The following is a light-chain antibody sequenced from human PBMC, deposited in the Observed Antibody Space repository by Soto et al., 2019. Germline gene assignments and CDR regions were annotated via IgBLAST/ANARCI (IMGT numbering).Light chain of an antibody. CDR1: GSDIGRYDF. Sequence: QSVLAQPASVSGSPGQSITISCTGTGSDIGRYDFVSWFQQHPGKVPKLVIYEVSSRPSGVSDRFSGSKSGNTASLTISGLQGEDEAEYYCISCTTSSTRCLFGSGTKV. CDR2: EVS. V-gene: IGLV2-14*01. CDR3: ISCTTSSTRCL. J-gene: IGLJ1*01.